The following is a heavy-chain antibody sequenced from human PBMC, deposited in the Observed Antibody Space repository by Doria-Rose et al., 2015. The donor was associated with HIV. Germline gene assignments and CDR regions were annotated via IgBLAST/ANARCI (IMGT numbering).Heavy chain of an antibody. D-gene: IGHD1-26*01. V-gene: IGHV4-59*01. Sequence: QVQLQQWGPGLVKPSETLSLTCSVSDRSISHYYRSWIRQRPGKGLEYIGDIFYTGSTNYNPSLKSRVSISIDTSKNKFSLRLSSVTAADTAVYYCARVPSGTYDYWGQGTLVTVPS. CDR3: ARVPSGTYDY. J-gene: IGHJ4*02. CDR2: IFYTGST. CDR1: DRSISHYY.